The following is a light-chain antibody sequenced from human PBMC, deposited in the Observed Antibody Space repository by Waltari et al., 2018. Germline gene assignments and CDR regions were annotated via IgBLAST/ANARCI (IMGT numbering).Light chain of an antibody. CDR1: QSISSW. V-gene: IGKV1-5*03. J-gene: IGKJ1*01. CDR2: KAS. Sequence: DIQMTQSPSTLSASVGDRVTITCRASQSISSWLAGYQQKPGKAPKLPIYKASYLESGVPSRLSGSGSGTEFTLTITSLQPDDFATYFCQQYDTFSATFGPGTTVEI. CDR3: QQYDTFSAT.